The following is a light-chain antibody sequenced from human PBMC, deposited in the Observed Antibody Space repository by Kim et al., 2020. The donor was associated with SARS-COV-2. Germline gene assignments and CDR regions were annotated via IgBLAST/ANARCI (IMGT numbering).Light chain of an antibody. CDR3: QVWDTDTDDYV. CDR1: SIGGHS. V-gene: IGLV3-21*01. CDR2: YDS. J-gene: IGLJ1*01. Sequence: APGRTARITCGGNSIGGHSVPWYQQKPGQAPVLVIYYDSDRPSGIPERFSGSKAATTATLTISRVEAGDEADYYCQVWDTDTDDYVFGTGTKVTVL.